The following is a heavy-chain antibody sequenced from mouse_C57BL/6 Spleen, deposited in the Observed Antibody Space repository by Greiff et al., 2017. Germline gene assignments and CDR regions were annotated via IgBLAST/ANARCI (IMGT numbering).Heavy chain of an antibody. CDR2: MYPRSGNT. D-gene: IGHD1-1*01. CDR1: GYTFTSYG. V-gene: IGHV1-81*01. Sequence: QVQLQQSGAELARPGASVKLSCKASGYTFTSYGISWVKQRTGQGLEWIGEMYPRSGNTYYNEKFKGKATLTADKSSSTAYMELRSLTSEDSAVYFGARSREITTVVASPAYWGQGTLVTVAA. J-gene: IGHJ3*01. CDR3: ARSREITTVVASPAY.